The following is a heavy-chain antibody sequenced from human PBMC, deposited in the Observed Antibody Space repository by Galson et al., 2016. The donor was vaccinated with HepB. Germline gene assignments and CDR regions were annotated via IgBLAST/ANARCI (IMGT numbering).Heavy chain of an antibody. Sequence: SLRLSCAASGFTFSDYGMHWVRQPPGKGLEWVASIWHDGSQKFYADSVKGRFTISRDNSKNTVHLQMNCLRAVDTAVYYCARDASGSRADFDYWGQGIPVTVSS. CDR1: GFTFSDYG. V-gene: IGHV3-33*01. D-gene: IGHD3-10*01. J-gene: IGHJ4*02. CDR2: IWHDGSQK. CDR3: ARDASGSRADFDY.